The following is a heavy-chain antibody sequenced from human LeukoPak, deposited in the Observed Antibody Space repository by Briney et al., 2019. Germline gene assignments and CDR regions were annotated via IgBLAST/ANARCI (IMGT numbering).Heavy chain of an antibody. J-gene: IGHJ4*02. Sequence: GRSLRLSCAASGFTFSSYGMHWVRQAPGKGLEWVAVIWYDGSNKYYADSVKGRFTISRDNSKNTLYLQMNSLRAEDTAVYYCARGPVHYSSSWYYFDYWGQGTLVTVSS. D-gene: IGHD6-13*01. CDR3: ARGPVHYSSSWYYFDY. CDR2: IWYDGSNK. V-gene: IGHV3-33*01. CDR1: GFTFSSYG.